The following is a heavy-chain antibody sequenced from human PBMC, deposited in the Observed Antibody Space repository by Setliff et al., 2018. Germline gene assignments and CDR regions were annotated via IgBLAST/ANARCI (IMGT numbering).Heavy chain of an antibody. CDR2: IKQDESEK. CDR3: ARVASIMILVDIFFPNDAFDI. CDR1: GFTFTNYW. D-gene: IGHD3-22*01. J-gene: IGHJ3*02. Sequence: GGSLRLSCAASGFTFTNYWINWVRQAPGKGLEWVANIKQDESEKHYVDSVKGRFTISRDNSKNTLYLQMNSLRAEDTAVYYCARVASIMILVDIFFPNDAFDIWGQGTMVTVSS. V-gene: IGHV3-7*01.